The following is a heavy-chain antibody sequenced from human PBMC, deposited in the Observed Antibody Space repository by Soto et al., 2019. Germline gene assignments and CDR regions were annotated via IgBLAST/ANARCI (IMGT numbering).Heavy chain of an antibody. CDR2: IKQDGSEK. Sequence: EVQLVESGGGLVQPGGSLRLSCAASGFTFSSYWMRWVRQAPGKGLEWVANIKQDGSEKYYVDSVKGRFTISRDNAKNSLYLQVNSLRADDTAVYYCAAGDYFDYWGQGTLVTVSS. CDR1: GFTFSSYW. J-gene: IGHJ4*02. CDR3: AAGDYFDY. V-gene: IGHV3-7*01. D-gene: IGHD4-17*01.